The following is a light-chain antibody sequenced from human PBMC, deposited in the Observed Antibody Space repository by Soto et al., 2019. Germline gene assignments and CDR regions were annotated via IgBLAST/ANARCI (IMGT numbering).Light chain of an antibody. Sequence: IMMPQSPDTLSVSPGERVTLSCRASQSVSTNLAWYQHKPGQAPRLLIYGASTGASGIPVRFSGSGSGTEFTLTISSLQPEDFAVYYCLQYNDWPRTFGQGTKVEIK. CDR3: LQYNDWPRT. J-gene: IGKJ1*01. CDR2: GAS. V-gene: IGKV3-15*01. CDR1: QSVSTN.